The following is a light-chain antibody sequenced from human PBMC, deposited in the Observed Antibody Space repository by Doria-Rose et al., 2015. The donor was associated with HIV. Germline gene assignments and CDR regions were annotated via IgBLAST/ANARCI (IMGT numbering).Light chain of an antibody. CDR3: QQYYDTPS. Sequence: VLTQPPESLGMPLGERATLNCKSNQSLLYTSKNYLAWYQQKPGQPPTLLIYWASTRQSGVPARFSGSGSGTDCTLTISSLEAEDVAVYYCQQYYDTPSFGPGTTVDIK. V-gene: IGKV4-1*01. J-gene: IGKJ3*01. CDR2: WAS. CDR1: QSLLYTSKNY.